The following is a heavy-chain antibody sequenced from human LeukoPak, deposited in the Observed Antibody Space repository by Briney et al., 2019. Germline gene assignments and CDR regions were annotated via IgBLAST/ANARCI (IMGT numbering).Heavy chain of an antibody. Sequence: PSETLSLTCTVSGGSISSGGYYWSWIRQHPGKGLEWIGYIYYSGSTYYNPSLKGRVTISVDTSKNQFSLKLSSATAADTAVYYCARGSPYDYIWGSYRPHFFDYWGQGTLVTVSS. D-gene: IGHD3-16*02. J-gene: IGHJ4*02. CDR2: IYYSGST. CDR1: GGSISSGGYY. V-gene: IGHV4-31*03. CDR3: ARGSPYDYIWGSYRPHFFDY.